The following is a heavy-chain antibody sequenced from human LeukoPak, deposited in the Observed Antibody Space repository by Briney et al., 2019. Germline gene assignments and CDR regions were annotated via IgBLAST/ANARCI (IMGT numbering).Heavy chain of an antibody. J-gene: IGHJ5*02. CDR2: INPNSGGT. D-gene: IGHD3-10*01. Sequence: ASVKVSCKASGYTCTGYYMHWVRQAPGQGLEWMGWINPNSGGTNYAQKFQGWVTMTRDTSISTAYMELSRLRSDDTAVYYCARDDGSGSYVWFDPWGQGTLVTVSS. CDR3: ARDDGSGSYVWFDP. V-gene: IGHV1-2*04. CDR1: GYTCTGYY.